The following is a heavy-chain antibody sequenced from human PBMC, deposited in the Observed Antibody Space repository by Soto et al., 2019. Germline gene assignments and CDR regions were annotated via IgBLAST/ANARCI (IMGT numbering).Heavy chain of an antibody. CDR2: ISYDGSNK. CDR1: GFTFNSHG. Sequence: ESGGGVVQPGGSLTLSCVGSGFTFNSHGMHWVRQDPGKGLEWVAVISYDGSNKYYEESVKGRFTISRDNSRNTVYLQLNSLRAEDTALYYCAQDRTAILAEVSWLESWGQGTLVTVSA. CDR3: AQDRTAILAEVSWLES. J-gene: IGHJ5*02. D-gene: IGHD5-12*01. V-gene: IGHV3-30*18.